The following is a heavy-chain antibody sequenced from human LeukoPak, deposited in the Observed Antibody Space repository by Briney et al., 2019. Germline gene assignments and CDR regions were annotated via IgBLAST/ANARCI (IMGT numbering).Heavy chain of an antibody. V-gene: IGHV4-59*11. CDR3: SRAGTGFNSPGAY. CDR2: IHYSGRT. D-gene: IGHD1-14*01. Sequence: KPSETLSLTCSVSGASISSHYWSWIRQPPGKGLGWIGYIHYSGRTNCNPSLKSRVTISLDTSKNQFSLKLTSVTAADTAVYYCSRAGTGFNSPGAYWGQGTLVTVSS. CDR1: GASISSHY. J-gene: IGHJ4*02.